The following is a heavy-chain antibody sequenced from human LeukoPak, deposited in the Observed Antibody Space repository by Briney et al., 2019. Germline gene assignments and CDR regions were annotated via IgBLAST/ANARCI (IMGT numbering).Heavy chain of an antibody. CDR3: ARRGEYCSGGSCYFPRYNWFDP. CDR2: IYPGDSDT. Sequence: GESLKISCKGSGHSFTSYWIGWVRQMPGKGLEWMGIIYPGDSDTRYSPPFQGQVTISADKSISTAYLQWSSLKASDTAMYYCARRGEYCSGGSCYFPRYNWFDPWGQGTLVTVSS. V-gene: IGHV5-51*01. CDR1: GHSFTSYW. D-gene: IGHD2-15*01. J-gene: IGHJ5*02.